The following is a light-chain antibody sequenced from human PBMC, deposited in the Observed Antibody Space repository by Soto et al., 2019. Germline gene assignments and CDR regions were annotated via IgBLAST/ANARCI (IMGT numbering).Light chain of an antibody. CDR2: GAS. Sequence: EIVMTQSPGTLSLSPGERATLSCRASQSVGSNYLAWYQQKPGQVPRLLIYGASTRANGIPARFSGSGFGTEFTLTISSLQSEDFAVYYCQQYNNWPLIFGGGTKVDIK. CDR1: QSVGSN. CDR3: QQYNNWPLI. J-gene: IGKJ4*01. V-gene: IGKV3-15*01.